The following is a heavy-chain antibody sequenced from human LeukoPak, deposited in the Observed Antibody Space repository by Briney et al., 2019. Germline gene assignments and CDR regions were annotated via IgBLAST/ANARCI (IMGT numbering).Heavy chain of an antibody. CDR1: GYTFTDYY. D-gene: IGHD6-19*01. V-gene: IGHV1-2*02. Sequence: ASVKVSCKASGYTFTDYYMHWVRQAPGQGLEWMGWINPNSGGTKYAQKFQGRVTMTRDTSISTAYMELSRLRSEDTAVYYCARDYFGTGYSSGWYPDGYYYYMDVWGKGTTVTVSS. CDR3: ARDYFGTGYSSGWYPDGYYYYMDV. J-gene: IGHJ6*03. CDR2: INPNSGGT.